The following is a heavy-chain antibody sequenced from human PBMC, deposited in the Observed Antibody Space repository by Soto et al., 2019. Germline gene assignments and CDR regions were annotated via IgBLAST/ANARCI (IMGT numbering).Heavy chain of an antibody. J-gene: IGHJ4*02. Sequence: SETLSLTCTVSGDSIRSYYWSWIRQPPGRGLEWIGYIHYSGITNYNPSLKSRVTTSVDTSKNQFSLRLRSVTAADTAVYFCARGVQWQHDYYFDYWGQGTLVTVSS. D-gene: IGHD6-19*01. V-gene: IGHV4-59*01. CDR1: GDSIRSYY. CDR3: ARGVQWQHDYYFDY. CDR2: IHYSGIT.